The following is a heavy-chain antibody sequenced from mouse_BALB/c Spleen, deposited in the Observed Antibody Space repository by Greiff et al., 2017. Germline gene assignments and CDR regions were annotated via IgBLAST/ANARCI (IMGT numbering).Heavy chain of an antibody. J-gene: IGHJ2*01. Sequence: QVQLQQSGAELVRPGTSVKISCKASGYTFTNYWLGWVKQRPGHGLEWIGDIYPGGGYTNYNEKFKGKATLTADTSSSTAYMQLSSLTSEDSAVYFCARSNGYDEGGHFDYWGQGTTLTVSS. CDR3: ARSNGYDEGGHFDY. CDR1: GYTFTNYW. CDR2: IYPGGGYT. D-gene: IGHD2-2*01. V-gene: IGHV1-63*02.